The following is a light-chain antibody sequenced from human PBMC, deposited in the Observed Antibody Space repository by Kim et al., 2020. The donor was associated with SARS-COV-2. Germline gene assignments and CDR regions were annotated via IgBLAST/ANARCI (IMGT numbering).Light chain of an antibody. J-gene: IGLJ3*02. V-gene: IGLV3-19*01. CDR2: GKN. CDR3: NTRDSSGNHPPWV. Sequence: GQTVRITCQADSLRSYYASWYQKEPGQAPVLVIYGKNNLPSGIPDRFYGSSSGNTAALTITGAPAEDEADYYCNTRDSSGNHPPWVFGGGTQLTV. CDR1: SLRSYY.